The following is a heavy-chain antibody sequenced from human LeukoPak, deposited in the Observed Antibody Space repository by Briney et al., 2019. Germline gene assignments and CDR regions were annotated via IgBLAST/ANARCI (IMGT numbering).Heavy chain of an antibody. Sequence: PGGSLRLSCAASGFTFSSYWMSWVRQAPGKGLEWVGFIRSKAYGGTTEYAASVKGRFTISRDDSKSIAYLQMNSLETEDTAVYYCTRSSSSWYLRFDPWGQGTLVTVSS. D-gene: IGHD6-13*01. V-gene: IGHV3-49*04. J-gene: IGHJ5*02. CDR3: TRSSSSWYLRFDP. CDR1: GFTFSSYW. CDR2: IRSKAYGGTT.